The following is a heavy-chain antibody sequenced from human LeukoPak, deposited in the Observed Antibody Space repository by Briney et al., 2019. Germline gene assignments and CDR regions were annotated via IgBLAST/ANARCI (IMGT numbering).Heavy chain of an antibody. D-gene: IGHD2-21*02. J-gene: IGHJ4*02. V-gene: IGHV1-2*02. CDR2: INPNSGGT. Sequence: ASVKVSCKASGYTFTGYXXXXXXQAPGQGLEXMGWINPNSGGTNYAQKFQGRXTMTRDTSISTAYMELSRLRSDDTAVYYCARGGHIVVVTAIFWGQGTLVTVSS. CDR1: GYTFTGYX. CDR3: ARGGHIVVVTAIF.